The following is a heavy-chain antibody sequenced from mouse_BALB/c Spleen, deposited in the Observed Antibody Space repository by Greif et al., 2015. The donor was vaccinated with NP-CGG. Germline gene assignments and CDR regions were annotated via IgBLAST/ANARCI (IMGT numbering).Heavy chain of an antibody. D-gene: IGHD2-14*01. CDR2: IWAGGST. J-gene: IGHJ4*01. CDR1: GFSLTSYG. V-gene: IGHV2-9*02. Sequence: VKLQESGPGLVAPSQSLSITCTVSGFSLTSYGVHWVRQPPGKGLEWLGVIWAGGSTNYNSALMSRLSISKDNSKSQVFLKMNSLQTDDTALYYCAIYYRYDDVPYYAMDYWGQGTSVTVSS. CDR3: AIYYRYDDVPYYAMDY.